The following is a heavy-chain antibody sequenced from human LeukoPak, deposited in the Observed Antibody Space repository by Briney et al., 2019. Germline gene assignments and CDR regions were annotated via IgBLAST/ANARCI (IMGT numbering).Heavy chain of an antibody. CDR2: ISSSGKII. Sequence: GGSLRLSCAASGFTFSSYEMNWVRQAPGKGLEWASYISSSGKIIYYADSVKGRFTISRDNAKKSLYLQLSSLRAEDTGVYYCARDSCAGTSCYLFDSWGLGTLVTVSS. D-gene: IGHD2-2*01. V-gene: IGHV3-48*03. CDR1: GFTFSSYE. J-gene: IGHJ4*02. CDR3: ARDSCAGTSCYLFDS.